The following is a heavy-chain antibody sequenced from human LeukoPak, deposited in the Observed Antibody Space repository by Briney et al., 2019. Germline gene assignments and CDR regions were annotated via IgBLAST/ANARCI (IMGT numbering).Heavy chain of an antibody. CDR3: ARGDFDY. Sequence: GGSLRLSCAASGITVSTNYMGWVRQAPGKGLEWVSIAFSDGRTFYADSVKGRFTISRDSTKNTVFLQMNSLGAEDTAVYYCARGDFDYWGQGTLVTVSS. J-gene: IGHJ4*02. CDR1: GITVSTNY. CDR2: AFSDGRT. V-gene: IGHV3-53*01.